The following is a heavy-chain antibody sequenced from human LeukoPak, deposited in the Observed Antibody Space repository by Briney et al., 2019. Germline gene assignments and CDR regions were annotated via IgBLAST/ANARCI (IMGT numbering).Heavy chain of an antibody. D-gene: IGHD3-22*01. CDR2: INTNTGNP. V-gene: IGHV7-4-1*02. CDR1: GYTFTSYA. CDR3: ARDHGPPEYYYDSSGYFDAFDI. Sequence: GASVNVSCKASGYTFTSYAMNWVRQAPGQGLEWMGWINTNTGNPTYAQGFTGRFVFSLDTSVSTAYLQISSLKAEDTAVYYCARDHGPPEYYYDSSGYFDAFDIWGQGTMVTVSS. J-gene: IGHJ3*02.